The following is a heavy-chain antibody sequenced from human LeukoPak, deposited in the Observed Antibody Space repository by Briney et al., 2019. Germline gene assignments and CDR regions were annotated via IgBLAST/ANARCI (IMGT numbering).Heavy chain of an antibody. V-gene: IGHV4-30-4*08. D-gene: IGHD1-26*01. CDR2: IYYSGST. CDR3: AREWQPGYAFDI. J-gene: IGHJ3*02. Sequence: SQTLSLTCTVSGGSISSGDYYWSWIRQPPGKGLEWIGYIYYSGSTYYNPSLKSRITISVDTSKNQFSLKLSSVTAADTAVYYCAREWQPGYAFDIWGQGTMVTVSS. CDR1: GGSISSGDYY.